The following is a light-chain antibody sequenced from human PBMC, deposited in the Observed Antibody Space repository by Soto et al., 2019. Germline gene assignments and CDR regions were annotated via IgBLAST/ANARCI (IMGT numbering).Light chain of an antibody. CDR2: DVS. Sequence: QSALTQPRSVSGSPGQSVTISCTGTASDVGGYSYVSWYQQHPGKVPKLIIYDVSKWPSGVPDRFSGSKSGNTASLTISGLQAEDEGDYYFCSYAGSYTFVFGTGTKLTVL. J-gene: IGLJ1*01. CDR1: ASDVGGYSY. CDR3: CSYAGSYTFV. V-gene: IGLV2-11*01.